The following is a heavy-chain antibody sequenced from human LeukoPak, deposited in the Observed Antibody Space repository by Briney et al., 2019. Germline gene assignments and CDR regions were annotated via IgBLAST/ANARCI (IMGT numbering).Heavy chain of an antibody. V-gene: IGHV4-39*07. CDR1: GGSISSSSYY. J-gene: IGHJ4*02. CDR2: IYYSGST. CDR3: ARDVRGTLGYCSGGSCYSWNYFDY. Sequence: SETLSLTCTVSGGSISSSSYYWGWIRQPPGTGLECIGSIYYSGSTYYNPSLKSRVTISVDTSKNQFSLKLSSVTAADTAVYYCARDVRGTLGYCSGGSCYSWNYFDYWGQGTLVTVSS. D-gene: IGHD2-15*01.